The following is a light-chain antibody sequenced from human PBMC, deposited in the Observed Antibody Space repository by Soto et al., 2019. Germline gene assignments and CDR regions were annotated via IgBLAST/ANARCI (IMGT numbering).Light chain of an antibody. CDR1: QFVSSR. J-gene: IGKJ5*01. Sequence: DIVVTQSPATLSASPGERVTLSCRASQFVSSRLAWYQQRPGQVPRLLIYGASTRATGIPARFSGSGSETDFTLTVSSLRSEDSAVYYCQQYNYWPITFGQGIRLEI. V-gene: IGKV3-15*01. CDR2: GAS. CDR3: QQYNYWPIT.